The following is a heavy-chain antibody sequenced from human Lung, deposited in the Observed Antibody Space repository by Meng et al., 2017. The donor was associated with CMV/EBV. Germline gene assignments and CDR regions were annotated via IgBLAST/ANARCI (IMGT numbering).Heavy chain of an antibody. CDR2: ISSSGSTI. J-gene: IGHJ6*02. D-gene: IGHD2-2*01. CDR1: DFTFSSYE. Sequence: SLKISXAASDFTFSSYEINWVRQAPGKGLEWVSYISSSGSTIYYADSVKGRFTISRDNAKNSLYLQMNSLRAEDTAVYYCASLKDIVVVPAAKGSKYYYYGMDVWGQGTTVTVSS. V-gene: IGHV3-48*03. CDR3: ASLKDIVVVPAAKGSKYYYYGMDV.